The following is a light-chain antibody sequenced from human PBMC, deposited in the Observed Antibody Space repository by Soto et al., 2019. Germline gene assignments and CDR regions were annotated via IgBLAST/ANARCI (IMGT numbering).Light chain of an antibody. CDR2: ENN. Sequence: QSVLTQPPSVSAAPGQKVTISCSGSSSNIGNNYVSWYQQLPGTAPKLLIYENNKRPSGIPDRFSGSKSGTSATLGITGLQTGDEADYYCSSYAGSNNVLFGGGTKLTVL. CDR1: SSNIGNNY. J-gene: IGLJ2*01. CDR3: SSYAGSNNVL. V-gene: IGLV1-51*01.